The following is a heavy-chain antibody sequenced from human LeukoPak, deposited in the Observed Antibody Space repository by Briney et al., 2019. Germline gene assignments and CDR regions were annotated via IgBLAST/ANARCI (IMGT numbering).Heavy chain of an antibody. CDR3: ARRSVTMVRGVIMEGESSAFDI. Sequence: SVKVSCKASGGTFSSYAISWVRQAPGQGLEWMGRIIPILGIANYAQKFQGRVTITADKSTSTAYMELSSLRSEDTAVYYCARRSVTMVRGVIMEGESSAFDIWGQGTMVTVSS. J-gene: IGHJ3*02. V-gene: IGHV1-69*04. CDR1: GGTFSSYA. D-gene: IGHD3-10*01. CDR2: IIPILGIA.